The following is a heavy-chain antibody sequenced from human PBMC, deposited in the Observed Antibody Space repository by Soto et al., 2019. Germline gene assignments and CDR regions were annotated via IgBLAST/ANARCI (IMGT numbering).Heavy chain of an antibody. CDR2: IFHTGGT. D-gene: IGHD2-15*01. V-gene: IGHV4-38-2*01. J-gene: IGHJ3*02. CDR3: ARTWLAGGTPADASDI. Sequence: SETLSLTCAVSASSISSAYFCGWIRQPPGKGLEWIATIFHTGGTYYNPSLKSRVTISVDTSNNQFSLRLNSVTAADTALYFCARTWLAGGTPADASDIWGQGTMVTVSS. CDR1: ASSISSAYF.